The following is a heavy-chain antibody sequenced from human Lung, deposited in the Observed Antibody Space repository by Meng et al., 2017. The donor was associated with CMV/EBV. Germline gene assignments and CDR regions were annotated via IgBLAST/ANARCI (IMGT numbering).Heavy chain of an antibody. CDR2: ISGSGGST. CDR1: GFTFSSYA. CDR3: AKGGWSKPPNWL. J-gene: IGHJ4*02. V-gene: IGHV3-23*01. D-gene: IGHD2-8*02. Sequence: GGSLRLXXAASGFTFSSYAMSWVRQAPGKGLEWVSAISGSGGSTCYADSVKGRFTISRDNSKNTLYLQMNSLRAEDTAVYYCAKGGWSKPPNWLWGQGTLVTVSS.